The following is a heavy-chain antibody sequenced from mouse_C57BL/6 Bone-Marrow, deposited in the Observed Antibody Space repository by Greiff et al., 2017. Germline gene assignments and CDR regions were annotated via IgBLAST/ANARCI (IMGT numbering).Heavy chain of an antibody. CDR2: ISDGGSCT. CDR1: GFTFSSYA. CDR3: TSNDGLYYAMDY. D-gene: IGHD1-2*01. J-gene: IGHJ4*01. V-gene: IGHV5-4*01. Sequence: EVQGVESGGGLVKPGGSLKLSCAASGFTFSSYAMSWVRQTPEKRLEWVATISDGGSCTYYPDNVKGRFTITRDNAKNNLSLQMGHLKSVDTAMYFCTSNDGLYYAMDYWGQGTSVTVSS.